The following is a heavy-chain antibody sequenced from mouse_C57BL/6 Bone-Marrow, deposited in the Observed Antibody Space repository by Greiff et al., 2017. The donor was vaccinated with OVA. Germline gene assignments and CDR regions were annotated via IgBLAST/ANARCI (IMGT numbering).Heavy chain of an antibody. J-gene: IGHJ3*01. V-gene: IGHV1-69*01. CDR3: ARGGPYGSSFSWFAY. D-gene: IGHD1-1*01. CDR1: GYTFTSYW. Sequence: QVQLQQPGAELVMPGASVKLSCKASGYTFTSYWMHWVKQRPGQGLEWIGEIDPSDSYTNYNQKFKGKSTLTVDKSSSTAYMQLSSLTSEDSAVYYCARGGPYGSSFSWFAYWGKGTLVTVSA. CDR2: IDPSDSYT.